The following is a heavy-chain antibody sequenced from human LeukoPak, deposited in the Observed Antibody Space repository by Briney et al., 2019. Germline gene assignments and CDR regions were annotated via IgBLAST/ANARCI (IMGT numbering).Heavy chain of an antibody. CDR1: GGSISSYY. CDR3: ARDGGVVVPAAPAVFDV. D-gene: IGHD2-2*01. CDR2: IYIGGST. J-gene: IGHJ3*01. V-gene: IGHV4-4*07. Sequence: SETLSLTCTVSGGSISSYYWSWIRQPAGKGLEWIGRIYIGGSTNYNSSLKSRVTMSTDTSKNPFSLKLSSVSAADTAVYYCARDGGVVVPAAPAVFDVWGQGTMVTVSS.